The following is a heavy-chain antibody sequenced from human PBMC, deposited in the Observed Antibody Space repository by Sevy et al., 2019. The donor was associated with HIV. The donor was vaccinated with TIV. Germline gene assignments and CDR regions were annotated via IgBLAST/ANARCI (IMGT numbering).Heavy chain of an antibody. D-gene: IGHD4-4*01. J-gene: IGHJ2*01. CDR3: ASSRNYRYWYFDL. CDR1: GFTFDDYG. CDR2: INWNGGST. V-gene: IGHV3-20*04. Sequence: GGSLRLSCAASGFTFDDYGMSWVRQAPGKGLEWVSGINWNGGSTGYADSVKGRFTISRDNAKNSLYLQMNSLRAEETALYYCASSRNYRYWYFDLWGRGTLVTVSS.